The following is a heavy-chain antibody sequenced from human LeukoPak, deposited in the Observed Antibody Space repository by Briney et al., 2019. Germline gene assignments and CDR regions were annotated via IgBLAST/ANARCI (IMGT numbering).Heavy chain of an antibody. CDR3: ARDLGGDFDY. V-gene: IGHV3-15*05. D-gene: IGHD2-21*01. J-gene: IGHJ4*02. CDR1: GFTFSNAW. CDR2: IKSKTDGGTT. Sequence: KSGGSLRLSCAASGFTFSNAWMSWVRQAPGKGLEWVGRIKSKTDGGTTDYAAPVKGRFTISRDNAKNTLYLQMNSLRAEDTAVYYCARDLGGDFDYWGQGTLVTVSS.